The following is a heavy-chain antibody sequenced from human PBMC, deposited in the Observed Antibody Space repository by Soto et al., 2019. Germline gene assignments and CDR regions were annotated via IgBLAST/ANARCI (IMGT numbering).Heavy chain of an antibody. CDR3: ARGTGSSTASIDY. Sequence: QVQLVQSGAEVKKPGSSVKVSCKASGGTFSSYTISWVRQAPGQGLEWMGRIIPILGIANYAQKFQGRVTITADKSTSTAYMELSSLRSEDTAVYYCARGTGSSTASIDYWGQGTLATVSS. CDR1: GGTFSSYT. V-gene: IGHV1-69*02. D-gene: IGHD2-2*01. J-gene: IGHJ4*02. CDR2: IIPILGIA.